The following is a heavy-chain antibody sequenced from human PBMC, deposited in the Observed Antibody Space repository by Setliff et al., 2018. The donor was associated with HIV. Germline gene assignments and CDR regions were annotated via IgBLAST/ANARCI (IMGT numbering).Heavy chain of an antibody. D-gene: IGHD3-3*01. CDR3: AIVKPYYDFWSGSHIGGYFQH. J-gene: IGHJ1*01. CDR2: FDPGEGET. CDR1: GDTLTKLF. Sequence: ASVKVSCKVSGDTLTKLFMHWVRQAPGKGLEWMGGFDPGEGETIYAQKFQGRVTMTDDTSPDTAYMELSSLRSEDTAIYYCAIVKPYYDFWSGSHIGGYFQHWGQGTLVTVSS. V-gene: IGHV1-24*01.